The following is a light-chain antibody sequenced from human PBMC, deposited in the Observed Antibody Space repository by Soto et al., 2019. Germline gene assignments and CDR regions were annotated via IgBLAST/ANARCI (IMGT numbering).Light chain of an antibody. CDR3: SSYTTSSTV. CDR1: SSDGADYKD. Sequence: QSALTQPASVSGSPGQSITISCTAGSSDGADYKDVSWYQQHPGNAPKLMIYEVTYRPSGVSNRFSGSKSGNTASLTISGLQAEDEAEYYCSSYTTSSTVFGTGTKVTVL. CDR2: EVT. J-gene: IGLJ1*01. V-gene: IGLV2-14*01.